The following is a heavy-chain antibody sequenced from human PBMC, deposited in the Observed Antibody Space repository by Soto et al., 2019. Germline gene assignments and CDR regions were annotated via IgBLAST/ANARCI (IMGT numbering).Heavy chain of an antibody. CDR1: GGSISSGDYY. CDR3: ARVQGGGGAMVHNY. J-gene: IGHJ4*02. D-gene: IGHD5-18*01. Sequence: QVQLQESGPGLVKPSQTLSLTCTVSGGSISSGDYYWSWIRQPPGKGLEWIGYIYYSGSTYYNPSIKRRVTISVDTSMNQFSLKLSSVTAADTAVYYCARVQGGGGAMVHNYWGQGTLVTVSS. CDR2: IYYSGST. V-gene: IGHV4-30-4*01.